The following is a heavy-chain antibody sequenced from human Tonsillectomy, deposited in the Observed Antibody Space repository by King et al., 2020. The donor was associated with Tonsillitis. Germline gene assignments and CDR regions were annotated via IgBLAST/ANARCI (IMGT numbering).Heavy chain of an antibody. Sequence: VQLVESGGGLVKPGGSLRLSCAASGFTFTNAWMSWVRQAPGKGLEWVGHIKSKTDVGATDYAAPVKGRFTISRDDSKNTLYLQMNSLKTEDTAVYYCATGLTSNWGQGTLVTVSS. CDR3: ATGLTSN. V-gene: IGHV3-15*01. J-gene: IGHJ4*02. CDR2: IKSKTDVGAT. CDR1: GFTFTNAW.